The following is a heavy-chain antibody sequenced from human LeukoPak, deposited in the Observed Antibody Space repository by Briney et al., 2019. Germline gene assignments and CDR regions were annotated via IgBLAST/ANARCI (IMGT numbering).Heavy chain of an antibody. V-gene: IGHV3-23*01. Sequence: GGSLRLSCAACGFTFSSYAMSWVRQTPGKGLKWVSTISASGGSTYYADSVKGRFTISRDNSKNTLYLQMNSLRAEDTAVYYYAKRLSYTSSWYYFDYWGQGTLVTVSS. J-gene: IGHJ4*02. CDR2: ISASGGST. CDR3: AKRLSYTSSWYYFDY. D-gene: IGHD6-13*01. CDR1: GFTFSSYA.